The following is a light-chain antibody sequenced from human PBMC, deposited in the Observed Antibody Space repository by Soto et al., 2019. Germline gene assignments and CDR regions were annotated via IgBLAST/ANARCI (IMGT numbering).Light chain of an antibody. V-gene: IGKV3-20*01. CDR3: QHYGSSSYT. CDR1: QSVGSSY. CDR2: GAS. J-gene: IGKJ2*01. Sequence: EIVLTQSPGTLSLSPGERATLSCRASQSVGSSYLAWYQQKPGQAPRLLIYGASSRATGIPARFSGSGSGTDFTLTISRLEPEDFAVYYCQHYGSSSYTFGQGTKLEIK.